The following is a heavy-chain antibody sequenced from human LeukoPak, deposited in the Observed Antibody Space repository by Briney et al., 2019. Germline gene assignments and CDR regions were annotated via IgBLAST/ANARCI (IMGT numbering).Heavy chain of an antibody. CDR2: MYLSGTT. Sequence: SETLSLTCTVSGDSINSLDLWSWVRQPPGKGLEWIGEMYLSGTTHSNPSVKSRVTISIDKSKNQFFLNLSSVTAADTAVYYCARQVLAVPGNGFDYWGQGTLVTVSS. D-gene: IGHD6-19*01. CDR1: GDSINSLDL. CDR3: ARQVLAVPGNGFDY. J-gene: IGHJ4*02. V-gene: IGHV4-4*02.